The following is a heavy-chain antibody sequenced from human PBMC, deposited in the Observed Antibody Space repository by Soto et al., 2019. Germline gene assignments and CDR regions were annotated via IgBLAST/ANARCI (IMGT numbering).Heavy chain of an antibody. CDR1: GFTFSNYA. D-gene: IGHD6-19*01. V-gene: IGHV3-23*01. J-gene: IGHJ4*02. Sequence: PGGSLRLSCAASGFTFSNYAMSWVRQAPGKGLEWVSGISGSGGSTYSADSVKGRFTISRDNSKNTLYLQMNSLRAEDTALYYCAKHGGSDWNYFDYWGQGTLVTVSS. CDR3: AKHGGSDWNYFDY. CDR2: ISGSGGST.